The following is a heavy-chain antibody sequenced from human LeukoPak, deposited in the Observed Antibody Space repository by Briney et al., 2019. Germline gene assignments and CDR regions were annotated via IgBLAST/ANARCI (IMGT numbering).Heavy chain of an antibody. J-gene: IGHJ4*02. CDR2: IYYSGST. CDR1: GGSISSYY. CDR3: ARDGYSSY. Sequence: ASETLSLTCTVSGGSISSYYWSWIRQPPGKGLEWIGYIYYSGSTNYNPSLKSRVTISVDTSKNQFSLKLSSVTAADTAVYYCARDGYSSYWGQGTLVTVSS. D-gene: IGHD6-19*01. V-gene: IGHV4-59*01.